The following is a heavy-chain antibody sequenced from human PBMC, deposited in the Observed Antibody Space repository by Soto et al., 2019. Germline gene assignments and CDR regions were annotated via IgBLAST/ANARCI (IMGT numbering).Heavy chain of an antibody. D-gene: IGHD6-19*01. CDR3: ARGIAVAGRFDY. CDR1: GFTVSSTY. J-gene: IGHJ4*02. V-gene: IGHV3-66*01. Sequence: EVQLVESGGGLVQPGGSLRLSCAASGFTVSSTYMSWVRQAPGKGLEWVSLIYSGGSTYYADSVKGRFTTSRDNSKNTLYLQLNSLRDDDTAVYYCARGIAVAGRFDYWGQGTLVTVSS. CDR2: IYSGGST.